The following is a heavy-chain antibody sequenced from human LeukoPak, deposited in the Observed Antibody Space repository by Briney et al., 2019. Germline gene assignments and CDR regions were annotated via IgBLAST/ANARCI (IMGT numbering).Heavy chain of an antibody. J-gene: IGHJ3*02. V-gene: IGHV1-2*02. Sequence: RPSVKVSCKASGDTLTGYYLHWVRQAPRQGLEWMGCFDPNTGATHYAQKFQGRVTMTRDTSIDTDFLELRSLVSDDTALYYCAGYTVVRGLTLSAFDIWGQGTMVTVSS. CDR1: GDTLTGYY. CDR2: FDPNTGAT. D-gene: IGHD3-10*01. CDR3: AGYTVVRGLTLSAFDI.